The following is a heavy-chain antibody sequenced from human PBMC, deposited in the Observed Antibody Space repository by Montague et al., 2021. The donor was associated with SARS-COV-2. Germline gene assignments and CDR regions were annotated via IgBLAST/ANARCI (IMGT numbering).Heavy chain of an antibody. V-gene: IGHV5-10-1*01. CDR3: ARSQHCGSDCYFAY. D-gene: IGHD2-21*02. CDR2: INPADSQT. Sequence: QSGAEVKKSGESLRISCRGSGYDFTRDWISWVRQMPGKGLEWMGSINPADSQTNYSPSFQGQVTISVDKSITTAYLQWSSLKPSDTAIYYCARSQHCGSDCYFAYWGKGSLVTVSS. CDR1: GYDFTRDW. J-gene: IGHJ4*02.